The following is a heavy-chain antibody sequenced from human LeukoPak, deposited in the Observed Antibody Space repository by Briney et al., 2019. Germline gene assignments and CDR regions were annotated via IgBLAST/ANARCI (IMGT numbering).Heavy chain of an antibody. CDR2: IYHSGST. D-gene: IGHD2-2*01. CDR1: GYSISSGYY. CDR3: ARVPGSTSYRDY. J-gene: IGHJ4*02. Sequence: SETLSLTCTVSGYSISSGYYWGWIRQPPGKGLEWIGSIYHSGSTYYNPSLKSRVTISVDTSKNQFSLKLSSVTAADTAMYYCARVPGSTSYRDYWGQGTLVTVSS. V-gene: IGHV4-38-2*02.